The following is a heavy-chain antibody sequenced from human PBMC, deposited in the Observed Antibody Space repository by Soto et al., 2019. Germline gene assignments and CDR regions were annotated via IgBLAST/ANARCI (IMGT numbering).Heavy chain of an antibody. D-gene: IGHD5-12*01. V-gene: IGHV3-66*01. J-gene: IGHJ4*02. Sequence: PGGSLRLSCAASGFTDSSNYMTWVRQAPGKGLEWVSFIYSGGRTYYADSVTGRFTISRDNSKNTLYLQMNSLRAEDAAVYYCARDSSGYGIDYWGQGTQVTVSS. CDR1: GFTDSSNY. CDR2: IYSGGRT. CDR3: ARDSSGYGIDY.